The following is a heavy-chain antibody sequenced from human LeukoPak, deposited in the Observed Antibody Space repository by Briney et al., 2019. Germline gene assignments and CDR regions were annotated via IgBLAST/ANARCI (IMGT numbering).Heavy chain of an antibody. CDR3: ARGLDYYYYMDV. CDR1: GGSISSGSYY. Sequence: SETLSLTCTVSGGSISSGSYYWSWIRQPAGKGLEWIGRIYTSGSTNYNPSLKSRVTISVDTSKNQFSLKLSSVTAADTAVYYCARGLDYYYYMDVWGKGTTVTISS. J-gene: IGHJ6*03. CDR2: IYTSGST. V-gene: IGHV4-61*02.